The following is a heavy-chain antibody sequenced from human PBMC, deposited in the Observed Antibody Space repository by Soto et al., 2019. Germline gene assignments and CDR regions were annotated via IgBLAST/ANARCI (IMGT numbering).Heavy chain of an antibody. Sequence: SETVSLTCTVSGCCISSGGYYWSWISQHPGKGLEWIGYIYYSGSTYYNPSLKSRVTISVDTSKNQFSLKLSSVTAADTAVYYCARSVVDTAMAPDYWGQGTLVTVSS. CDR2: IYYSGST. CDR3: ARSVVDTAMAPDY. CDR1: GCCISSGGYY. D-gene: IGHD5-18*01. J-gene: IGHJ4*02. V-gene: IGHV4-31*03.